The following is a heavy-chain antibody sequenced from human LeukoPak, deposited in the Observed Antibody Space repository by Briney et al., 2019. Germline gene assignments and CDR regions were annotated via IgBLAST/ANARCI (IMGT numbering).Heavy chain of an antibody. V-gene: IGHV3-7*01. CDR3: ARDRLIYY. D-gene: IGHD6-25*01. CDR1: GFTFSNYW. J-gene: IGHJ4*02. CDR2: IKQDGSEK. Sequence: GGSLRLSCVASGFTFSNYWMSRVRQAPGKGLEWVANIKQDGSEKYYVDSVKGRFTISRDNAKNSLYLQMNSLRAEDTAVYYCARDRLIYYRGQGTLVTVSS.